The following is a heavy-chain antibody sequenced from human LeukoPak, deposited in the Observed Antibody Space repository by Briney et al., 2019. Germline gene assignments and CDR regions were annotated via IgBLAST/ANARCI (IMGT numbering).Heavy chain of an antibody. J-gene: IGHJ4*02. CDR3: AKDLPGFFDY. CDR1: GFTFSSYA. CDR2: IVGSGGST. Sequence: GGSLRLSCAASGFTFSSYAMSWVRQAPGKGLEWVSGIVGSGGSTYYANSVKGRFTISRDNSRNTLYLQMNSLRAEDTAVYSCAKDLPGFFDYWGQGTLVTVFS. V-gene: IGHV3-23*01.